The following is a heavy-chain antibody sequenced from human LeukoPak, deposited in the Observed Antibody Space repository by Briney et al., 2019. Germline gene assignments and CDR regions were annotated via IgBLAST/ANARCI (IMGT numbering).Heavy chain of an antibody. J-gene: IGHJ4*02. Sequence: GGSPRLSCAASGFTFTNYSMNWVRKAPGKGLDWVSSISSSSTYMFYADSLKGRFTISRDNAKNSLYLQMNSLRAEDTAVYYCARSGGDFDPYYFDYWGQGTLVTVSS. V-gene: IGHV3-21*01. D-gene: IGHD2-21*02. CDR3: ARSGGDFDPYYFDY. CDR2: ISSSSTYM. CDR1: GFTFTNYS.